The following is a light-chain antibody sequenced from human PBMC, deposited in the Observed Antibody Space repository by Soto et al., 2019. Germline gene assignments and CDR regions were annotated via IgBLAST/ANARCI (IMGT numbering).Light chain of an antibody. V-gene: IGLV2-8*01. Sequence: QSALTQPPSASGSPGQSVTISCTGTSSDVGGYNYVSWYQHHPGKAPKLMIYEVSKRPSGVPDRFSGSKYGNTASLTVSGLQAEDEADYYCSSYAGSNNRYVFGTGTKLTVL. CDR1: SSDVGGYNY. J-gene: IGLJ1*01. CDR3: SSYAGSNNRYV. CDR2: EVS.